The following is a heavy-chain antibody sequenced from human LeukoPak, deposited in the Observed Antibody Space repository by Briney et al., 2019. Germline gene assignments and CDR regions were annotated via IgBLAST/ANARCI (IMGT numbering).Heavy chain of an antibody. J-gene: IGHJ6*02. CDR2: ISYDGSNK. CDR1: GFTFSSYA. CDR3: ARDGRGWYNYYYGMDV. Sequence: GRSLRLSCAASGFTFSSYAMHWVRQAPGKGLEWVAVISYDGSNKYYADSVKGRFTISRDNSKNTLYLQMNSLRAEDTAVYYCARDGRGWYNYYYGMDVWGQGTTVTVSS. V-gene: IGHV3-30-3*01. D-gene: IGHD6-19*01.